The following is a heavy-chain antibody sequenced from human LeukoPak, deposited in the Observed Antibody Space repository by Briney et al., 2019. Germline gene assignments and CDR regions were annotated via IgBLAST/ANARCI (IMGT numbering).Heavy chain of an antibody. CDR3: AKGGAARPDF. CDR2: IKADGGEK. J-gene: IGHJ4*02. V-gene: IGHV3-7*01. D-gene: IGHD6-6*01. CDR1: GFTFSTYW. Sequence: GGSLRLSCAASGFTFSTYWMNWFRQTPGEGREWVAKIKADGGEKDHVASVKGRFTISRDNAKNSLYLQMNSLRVEDTAVYYCAKGGAARPDFWGQGTLVTVSS.